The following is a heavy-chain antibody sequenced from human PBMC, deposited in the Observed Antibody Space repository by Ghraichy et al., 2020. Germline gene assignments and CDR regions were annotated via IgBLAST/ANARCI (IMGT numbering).Heavy chain of an antibody. CDR3: TRLTSGYSDY. CDR2: IYSYGAGGGT. D-gene: IGHD2-15*01. CDR1: GLTVTANY. Sequence: LSLTCAASGLTVTANYMNWVRQAPGKGLEWVATIYSYGAGGGTYYADSVKGRFTISRHTSENTLFLQMNSLRVEDTAVYYCTRLTSGYSDYWGQGSLVTVSS. V-gene: IGHV3-53*04. J-gene: IGHJ4*02.